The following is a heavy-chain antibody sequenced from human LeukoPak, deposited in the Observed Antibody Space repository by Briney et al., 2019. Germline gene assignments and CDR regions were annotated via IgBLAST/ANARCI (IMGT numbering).Heavy chain of an antibody. Sequence: PGGSLRLSCAASGFTFSSYALSWVRQAPGKGLEWVSAISGSGGSTYYADSVKGRFTISRDNSKNTLYLQMNSLRAEDTAVYYCAKCYGDRPYHWFDPWGQGTLVTVSS. D-gene: IGHD4-17*01. CDR2: ISGSGGST. CDR3: AKCYGDRPYHWFDP. V-gene: IGHV3-23*01. J-gene: IGHJ5*02. CDR1: GFTFSSYA.